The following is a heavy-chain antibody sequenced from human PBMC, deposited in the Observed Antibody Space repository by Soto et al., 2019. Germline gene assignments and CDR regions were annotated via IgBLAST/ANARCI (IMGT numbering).Heavy chain of an antibody. CDR2: IYYSGST. Sequence: PSETLSLTCTVSGCSISSYYWSWTRQPPGKGLEWIGYIYYSGSTNYNPSLKSRVTISVDTSKNQFSLKLSSVTAADTAVYYCARGAVAGTYYYYYYMDVWGKGTTVT. CDR3: ARGAVAGTYYYYYYMDV. CDR1: GCSISSYY. D-gene: IGHD6-19*01. V-gene: IGHV4-59*01. J-gene: IGHJ6*03.